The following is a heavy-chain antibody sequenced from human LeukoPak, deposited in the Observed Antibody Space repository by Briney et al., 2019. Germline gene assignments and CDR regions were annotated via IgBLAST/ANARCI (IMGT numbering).Heavy chain of an antibody. D-gene: IGHD1-14*01. J-gene: IGHJ4*02. Sequence: GGSLRLSCAASGFTFSSYAMNWVRQAPGKGLEWVSSINVSGGSTYYAGSVKGRFTISRDNSKNTLYLQMNSLRAEDTAVYYCAKPARTDYADYWGQGTLVTVSS. CDR1: GFTFSSYA. CDR3: AKPARTDYADY. CDR2: INVSGGST. V-gene: IGHV3-23*01.